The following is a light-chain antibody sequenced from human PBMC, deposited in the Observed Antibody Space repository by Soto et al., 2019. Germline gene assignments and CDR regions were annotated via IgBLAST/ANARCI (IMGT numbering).Light chain of an antibody. CDR2: NAS. Sequence: DIQMTQSPSTLSASVGDRVAITCRASQSISAWLAWYQQKPGKAPRLLIYNASTLEIGVPSRFSGSGSGTEFTLTISSLQPDDVATYYCQQYNEYSWTFGQGTKVDI. J-gene: IGKJ1*01. V-gene: IGKV1-5*03. CDR3: QQYNEYSWT. CDR1: QSISAW.